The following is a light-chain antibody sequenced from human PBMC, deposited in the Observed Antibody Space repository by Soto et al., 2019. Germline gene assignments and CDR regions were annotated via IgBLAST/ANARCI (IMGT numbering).Light chain of an antibody. J-gene: IGKJ1*01. V-gene: IGKV1-39*01. Sequence: DIQLTQSPSFLSASVGDRVTITCRASQGISSYLAWYLQKPGKAPKLLIYAASSLQSGVPSRFSGSGSGTDFTLTISSLQPEDFATYYCQQSYSTPRTFGQGTKVDIK. CDR3: QQSYSTPRT. CDR2: AAS. CDR1: QGISSY.